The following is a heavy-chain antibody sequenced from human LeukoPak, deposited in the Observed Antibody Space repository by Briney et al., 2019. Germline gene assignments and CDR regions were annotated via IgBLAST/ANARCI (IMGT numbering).Heavy chain of an antibody. CDR3: ARGEDTVTTGVFDY. D-gene: IGHD5-12*01. CDR2: TYYRSKWYN. V-gene: IGHV6-1*01. CDR1: GDSVSSNNAA. Sequence: SQTLSLTCAISGDSVSSNNAAWNWIRQSPSRGLEWLRRTYYRSKWYNDYTVSVKSRITLNPDTSKNQFSLQLNSVTPEDTAVYYCARGEDTVTTGVFDYWGQGTLVTVSS. J-gene: IGHJ4*02.